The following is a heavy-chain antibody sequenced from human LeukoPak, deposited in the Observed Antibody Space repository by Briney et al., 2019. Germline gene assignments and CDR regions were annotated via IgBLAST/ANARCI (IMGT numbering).Heavy chain of an antibody. J-gene: IGHJ6*02. V-gene: IGHV4-34*01. CDR3: AAAGMHYYYGMDV. CDR1: GGSFSGYY. CDR2: INHSGST. D-gene: IGHD6-13*01. Sequence: SETLSLTCAVYGGSFSGYYWSWIRQPPGKGPEWIGEINHSGSTNYNPSLKSRVTISVDTSKNQFSLKLSSVTAADTAVYYCAAAGMHYYYGMDVWGQGTTVTVSS.